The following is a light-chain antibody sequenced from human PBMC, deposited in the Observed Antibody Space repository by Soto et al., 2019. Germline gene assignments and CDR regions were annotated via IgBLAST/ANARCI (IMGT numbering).Light chain of an antibody. Sequence: QSALTQPRSVSGSPGQSVAISCTGTGSDVGGSNYVSWYQQHPGKAPKLMIYDVSARPSGVPDRFSGSKSGNAASLTVSGLQAEDEADYYRSSYAGSNNPVVFGGGTKLTVL. V-gene: IGLV2-11*01. CDR2: DVS. CDR3: SSYAGSNNPVV. J-gene: IGLJ2*01. CDR1: GSDVGGSNY.